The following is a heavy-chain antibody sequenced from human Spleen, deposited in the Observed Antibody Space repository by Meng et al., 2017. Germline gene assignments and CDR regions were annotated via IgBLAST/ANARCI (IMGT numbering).Heavy chain of an antibody. D-gene: IGHD4-11*01. J-gene: IGHJ4*02. CDR2: INHSGST. V-gene: IGHV4-34*01. CDR1: GGSFSGYY. CDR3: ARVPTTMAHDFDY. Sequence: SETLSLTCAVYGGSFSGYYWSWIRQPPGKGLEWIGEINHSGSTNYTPSLESRATISVDTSQNNLSLKLSSVTAADSAVYYCARVPTTMAHDFDYWGQGTLVTVSS.